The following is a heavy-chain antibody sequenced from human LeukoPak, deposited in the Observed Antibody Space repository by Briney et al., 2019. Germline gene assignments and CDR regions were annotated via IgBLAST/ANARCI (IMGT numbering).Heavy chain of an antibody. CDR2: IYSGGST. D-gene: IGHD2-2*01. V-gene: IGHV3-53*01. J-gene: IGHJ5*02. CDR1: GFTVSSNY. Sequence: GGSLRLSCAASGFTVSSNYMSWVRQAPGKGLECISVIYSGGSTYYADSVKGRFTISRDNSKNTLYLQMNSLRAGDTAIYYCAKLTRGYCSSTACPNWLDPWGQGTLVTVSS. CDR3: AKLTRGYCSSTACPNWLDP.